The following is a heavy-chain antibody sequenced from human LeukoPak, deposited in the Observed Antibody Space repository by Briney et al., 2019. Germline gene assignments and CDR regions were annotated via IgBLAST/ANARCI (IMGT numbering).Heavy chain of an antibody. CDR3: ARRFSSRSDGNGYYYGHDAFDV. CDR1: GDSICSSY. Sequence: SQTLSLTCSLSGDSICSSYRSWIRQPPGEGLERIGNIYNSANTPYTPSLPSRVTMSLDTSKSQFSLQLTSVSAADTAVYYCARRFSSRSDGNGYYYGHDAFDVWGQGTLVTVSS. CDR2: IYNSANT. D-gene: IGHD3-22*01. J-gene: IGHJ3*01. V-gene: IGHV4-59*08.